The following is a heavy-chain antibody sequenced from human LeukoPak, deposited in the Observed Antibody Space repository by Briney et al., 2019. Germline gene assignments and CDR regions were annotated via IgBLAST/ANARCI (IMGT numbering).Heavy chain of an antibody. CDR3: AADLYSSGMRHYAFDI. CDR1: GYTFTSYY. V-gene: IGHV1-46*01. Sequence: GASVKVSCKASGYTFTSYYMHWVRQAPGQGLEWMGIINPSGGSTSYAQKFQGRVTMTRDMSTSTAYMELSSLRSEDTAVYYCAADLYSSGMRHYAFDIWGQGTVVTVSS. J-gene: IGHJ3*02. D-gene: IGHD6-19*01. CDR2: INPSGGST.